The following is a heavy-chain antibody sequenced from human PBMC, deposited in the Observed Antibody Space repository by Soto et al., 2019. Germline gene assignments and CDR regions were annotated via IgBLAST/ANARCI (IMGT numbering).Heavy chain of an antibody. J-gene: IGHJ6*02. Sequence: QVQLMQSGGEVKKPGASVKVSCKASGYTFTRSGVSWVRQAPGQGLEWMGWNSGYNGNTKYEQKFQDRIITSTNTPPSTTYTESRSLGSDDTTVYYCASAGEVPYCCHGMDVWGQGTTVIVSS. CDR1: GYTFTRSG. CDR2: NSGYNGNT. CDR3: ASAGEVPYCCHGMDV. V-gene: IGHV1-18*01. D-gene: IGHD2-21*01.